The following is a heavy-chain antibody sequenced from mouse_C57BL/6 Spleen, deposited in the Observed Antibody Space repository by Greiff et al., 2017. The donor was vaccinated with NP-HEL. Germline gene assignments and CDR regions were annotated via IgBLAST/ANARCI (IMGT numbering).Heavy chain of an antibody. CDR3: ARYHYDYAYWYFDV. D-gene: IGHD2-4*01. CDR2: INPSTGGT. CDR1: GYSFTGYY. V-gene: IGHV1-42*01. J-gene: IGHJ1*03. Sequence: VQLQQSGPELVKPGASVKISCKASGYSFTGYYMNWVKQSPEKSLEWIGEINPSTGGTTYNQKFKAKATLTVDKSSSTAYMQLKSLTSEDSAVYYCARYHYDYAYWYFDVWGTGTTVTVSS.